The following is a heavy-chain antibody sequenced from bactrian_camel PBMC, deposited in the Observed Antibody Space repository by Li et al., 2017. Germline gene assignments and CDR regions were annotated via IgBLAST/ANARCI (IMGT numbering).Heavy chain of an antibody. CDR3: AAGTRIIVGDYCDGITN. Sequence: HVQLVESGGGSVQAGGSLRLSCAASGFTFSSYWVYWVRQAPGKEREGIAGIRRDGDEYYADSVKGRFTISQDNARNIIYLQMNSLTPDDTAMYYCAAGTRIIVGDYCDGITNWGQGTQVTVS. J-gene: IGHJ4*01. CDR2: IRRDGDE. CDR1: GFTFSSYW. D-gene: IGHD4*01. V-gene: IGHV3S6*01.